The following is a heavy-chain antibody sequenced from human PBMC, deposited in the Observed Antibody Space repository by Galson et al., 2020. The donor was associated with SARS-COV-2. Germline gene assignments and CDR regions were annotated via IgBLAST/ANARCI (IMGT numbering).Heavy chain of an antibody. V-gene: IGHV4-59*01. J-gene: IGHJ4*02. CDR1: GGSISSYY. CDR2: IYYSGST. Sequence: SQTLSLTCTVSGGSISSYYWSWIRQPPGKGLEWIGYIYYSGSTNYNPSLKSRVTISVDTSKNQFSLKLSSVTAADTAVYYCARLGLDGNYDCWSGPRGYFDYWGQGTLVTVSS. CDR3: ARLGLDGNYDCWSGPRGYFDY. D-gene: IGHD3-3*01.